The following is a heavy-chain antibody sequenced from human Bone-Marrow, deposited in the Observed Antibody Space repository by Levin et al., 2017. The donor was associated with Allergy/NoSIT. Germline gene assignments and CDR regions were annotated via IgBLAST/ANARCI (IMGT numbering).Heavy chain of an antibody. Sequence: LSLTCAASGFTVSSNYMSWVRQAPGKGPEWVSVIYSGGSTYYADSVKGRFTISRDNSKNTLYLQMNSLRAEDPAVSYFAIGWFGELLSHWGQGTLVTVSS. J-gene: IGHJ4*02. D-gene: IGHD3-10*01. V-gene: IGHV3-53*01. CDR1: GFTVSSNY. CDR3: AIGWFGELLSH. CDR2: IYSGGST.